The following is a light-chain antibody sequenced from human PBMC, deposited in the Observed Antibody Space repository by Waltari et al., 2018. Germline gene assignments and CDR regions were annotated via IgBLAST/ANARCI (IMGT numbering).Light chain of an antibody. J-gene: IGKJ4*01. Sequence: IQMTQSPSSVSASIGDRVSITCRACQGISSWLAWYQQKPGKAPKSLIYATSILLSGVPSSFSGSGSGTYFTLPITGLQPEDSAIYYCQQAASFPLSFGGGTKVEI. V-gene: IGKV1-12*01. CDR2: ATS. CDR1: QGISSW. CDR3: QQAASFPLS.